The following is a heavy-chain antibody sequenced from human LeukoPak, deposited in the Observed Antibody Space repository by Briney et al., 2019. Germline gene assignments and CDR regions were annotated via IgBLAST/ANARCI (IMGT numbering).Heavy chain of an antibody. D-gene: IGHD3-22*01. V-gene: IGHV3-64*04. J-gene: IGHJ6*02. CDR3: ARNYDSSGYYWVGDYYYGMDV. CDR1: GFTFSSYA. Sequence: GGSLRLSCSASGFTFSSYAMHWVRQAPGKGLEYVSAISSNGGSTYYADSVKGRFTISRDNSKNTLYLQMNSLRAEDTAVYYCARNYDSSGYYWVGDYYYGMDVWGQGTTVTVSS. CDR2: ISSNGGST.